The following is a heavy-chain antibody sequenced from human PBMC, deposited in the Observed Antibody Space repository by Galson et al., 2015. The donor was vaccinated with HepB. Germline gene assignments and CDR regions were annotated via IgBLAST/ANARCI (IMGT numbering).Heavy chain of an antibody. CDR1: GFTSSNYA. Sequence: SLRLSCAVSGFTSSNYAISWVRQAPGKGLEWVSVISGSAGSTYYTDSVKGRFTISRDNSKNTVYLQLNSLRAEDTAVYYCAKGGGYTYGYDDAFEIWGQGTMVTVSA. J-gene: IGHJ3*02. D-gene: IGHD5-18*01. V-gene: IGHV3-23*01. CDR2: ISGSAGST. CDR3: AKGGGYTYGYDDAFEI.